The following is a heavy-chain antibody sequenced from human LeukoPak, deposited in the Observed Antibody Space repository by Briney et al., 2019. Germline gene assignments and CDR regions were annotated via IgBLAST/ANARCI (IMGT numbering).Heavy chain of an antibody. V-gene: IGHV1-69*05. D-gene: IGHD2-21*02. Sequence: SVKVSCKASGGTFSSYAISWVRQAPGQGLEWMGGIIPIFGTANYAQKFQGRVTITTDESTSTAYMELSSLRSEDTAVYYCAREIDCGGDCYSFDYWGQGTLVTVSA. CDR1: GGTFSSYA. CDR3: AREIDCGGDCYSFDY. J-gene: IGHJ4*02. CDR2: IIPIFGTA.